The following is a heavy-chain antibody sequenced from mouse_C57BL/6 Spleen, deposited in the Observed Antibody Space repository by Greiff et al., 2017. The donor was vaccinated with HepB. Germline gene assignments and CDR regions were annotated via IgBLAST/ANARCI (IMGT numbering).Heavy chain of an antibody. CDR1: GYTFTSYW. D-gene: IGHD1-1*01. CDR2: IHPNSGST. Sequence: QVQLQQPGAELVKPGASVKLSCKASGYTFTSYWMHWVKQRPGQGLEWIGMIHPNSGSTNYNEKFKSKAKLTVDKSSSTAYMQLSSLTSEDSAVYYCARYQTTVVDYYAMDYWGQGTSVTVSS. CDR3: ARYQTTVVDYYAMDY. J-gene: IGHJ4*01. V-gene: IGHV1-64*01.